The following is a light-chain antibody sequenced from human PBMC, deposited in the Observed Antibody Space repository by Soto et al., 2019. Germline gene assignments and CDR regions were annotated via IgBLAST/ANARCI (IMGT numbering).Light chain of an antibody. Sequence: QSVLTQPASVSGSPGQSITISCTGTSSDIGGYNYVSWYQQHPGKVPKLMIYDVIHRPSGVSNRFSGSKSGNTASLTISGLQAEDEADYYCSSYTTSSTVVFGGGTKLTVL. CDR2: DVI. CDR3: SSYTTSSTVV. V-gene: IGLV2-14*01. CDR1: SSDIGGYNY. J-gene: IGLJ2*01.